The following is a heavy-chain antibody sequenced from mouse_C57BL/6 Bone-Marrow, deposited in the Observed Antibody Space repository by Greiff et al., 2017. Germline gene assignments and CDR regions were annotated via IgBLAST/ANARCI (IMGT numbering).Heavy chain of an antibody. CDR2: IYPRSGNT. D-gene: IGHD1-1*01. J-gene: IGHJ4*01. CDR3: ASPNYGHYAMDY. Sequence: QVQLQQSGAELARPGASVKLSCKASGYTFPSYGISWVKQRTGQGLEWIGEIYPRSGNTYYNEKLKGKATLTADKSSSTAYMELRSLTSEDSAVYFCASPNYGHYAMDYWGQGTSVTVSS. CDR1: GYTFPSYG. V-gene: IGHV1-81*01.